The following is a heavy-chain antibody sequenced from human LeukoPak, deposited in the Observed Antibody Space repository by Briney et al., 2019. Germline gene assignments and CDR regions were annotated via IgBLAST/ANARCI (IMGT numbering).Heavy chain of an antibody. J-gene: IGHJ6*02. Sequence: SVKVSCKASGGTFNNYAIIWVRQAPGQGLEWMGRIIPILGIANYAQKFQGRVTITADKSTSTAYMELSSLRSEDTAVYHCASSGYYYDSSGSRNYYGMDVWGQGTTVTVSS. V-gene: IGHV1-69*04. CDR1: GGTFNNYA. D-gene: IGHD3-22*01. CDR2: IIPILGIA. CDR3: ASSGYYYDSSGSRNYYGMDV.